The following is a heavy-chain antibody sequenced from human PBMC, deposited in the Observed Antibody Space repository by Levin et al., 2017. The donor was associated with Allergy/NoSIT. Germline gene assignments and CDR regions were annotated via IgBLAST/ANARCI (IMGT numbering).Heavy chain of an antibody. V-gene: IGHV3-7*04. Sequence: GESLKISCAASGFTFSSYWMSWVRQAPGKGLEWVANIKQDGSEKYYVDSVKGRFTISRDNAKNSLYLQMNSLRAEDTAVYYCARSRLHYYMDVWGKGTTVTVSS. J-gene: IGHJ6*03. CDR3: ARSRLHYYMDV. CDR2: IKQDGSEK. CDR1: GFTFSSYW.